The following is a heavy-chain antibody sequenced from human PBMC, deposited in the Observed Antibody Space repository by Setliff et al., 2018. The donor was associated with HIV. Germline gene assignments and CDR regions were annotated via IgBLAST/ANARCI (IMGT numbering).Heavy chain of an antibody. J-gene: IGHJ3*02. CDR2: INHSGST. CDR1: GGSFSGYY. D-gene: IGHD5-18*01. Sequence: SETLSLTCAVYGGSFSGYYWSWIHQPPGKGLEWIGEINHSGSTNYNPSLKSRVTISVDTSKNQFSLKLSSVTAADTAVYYCARGGRRRIQLWLRGGAFDIWGQGTMVTVS. V-gene: IGHV4-34*01. CDR3: ARGGRRRIQLWLRGGAFDI.